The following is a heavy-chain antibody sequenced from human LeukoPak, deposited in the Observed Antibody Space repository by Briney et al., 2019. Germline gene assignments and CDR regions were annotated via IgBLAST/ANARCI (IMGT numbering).Heavy chain of an antibody. CDR2: MYYDGST. V-gene: IGHV4-39*07. Sequence: PSETLSLTCTVSGGSISSSTYYWGWIRQPPGKGLEWIGSMYYDGSTNYNPSLKSRVTISVDTSKNQFSLKLSSVTAADTAVYYCARVPAVNYYYYMDVWGKGTTVTVSS. D-gene: IGHD2-2*01. J-gene: IGHJ6*03. CDR1: GGSISSSTYY. CDR3: ARVPAVNYYYYMDV.